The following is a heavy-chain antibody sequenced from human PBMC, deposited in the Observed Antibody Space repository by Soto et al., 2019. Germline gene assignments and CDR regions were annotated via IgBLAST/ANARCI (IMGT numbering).Heavy chain of an antibody. V-gene: IGHV1-8*01. CDR3: ARFRKELVLFYFDY. D-gene: IGHD6-6*01. CDR1: GYTFTSYD. CDR2: MNPNSGNT. J-gene: IGHJ4*02. Sequence: ASVKVSCKASGYTFTSYDINWVRQATGQGLEWMGWMNPNSGNTGYAQKFQGRVTMTRNTSISIAYMELSSLRSEDTAVYYCARFRKELVLFYFDYWGQGTLVTVSS.